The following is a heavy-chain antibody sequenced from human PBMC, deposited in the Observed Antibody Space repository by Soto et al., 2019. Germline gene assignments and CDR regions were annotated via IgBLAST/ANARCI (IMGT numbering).Heavy chain of an antibody. V-gene: IGHV1-24*01. CDR2: FDPEDGET. CDR3: AKSLNPGSATPSYYGIDV. Sequence: GASVKVSCKVSGYTLTELSMHWVRQAPGKGLEWMGGFDPEDGETIYAQKFQGRVTMTEDTSTDTAYMELSSLRSEDTAVYYCAKSLNPGSATPSYYGIDVWGLGTTVTV. D-gene: IGHD2-15*01. J-gene: IGHJ6*02. CDR1: GYTLTELS.